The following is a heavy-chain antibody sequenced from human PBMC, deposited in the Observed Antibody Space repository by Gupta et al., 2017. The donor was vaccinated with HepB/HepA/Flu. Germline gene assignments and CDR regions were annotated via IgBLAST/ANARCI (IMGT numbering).Heavy chain of an antibody. Sequence: QVQLQESGPGLVKPSETLSLTCTVSGGSISSYYWSWLRQPPGKGLEWISYIYYSGSTEYNPSLKSRISISVATSKNPFSLILRSVTAADTAVYYCARELHYGDLEAGSYYYIDVWGRGTTVTVSS. CDR3: ARELHYGDLEAGSYYYIDV. J-gene: IGHJ6*03. CDR2: IYYSGST. V-gene: IGHV4-59*01. D-gene: IGHD4-17*01. CDR1: GGSISSYY.